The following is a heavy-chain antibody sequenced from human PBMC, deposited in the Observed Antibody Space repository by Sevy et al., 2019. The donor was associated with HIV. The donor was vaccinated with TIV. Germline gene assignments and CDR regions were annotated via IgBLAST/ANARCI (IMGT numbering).Heavy chain of an antibody. J-gene: IGHJ4*02. CDR3: ASGYCSGTTCYMARFDY. CDR1: GYTFTNYY. Sequence: ASVKVSCKASGYTFTNYYMHWVRQAPGQGLEWMGLINPSARSTNYAQQFQGRVTMTSDTSTSTVYMELSSLRSEDTAVYYGASGYCSGTTCYMARFDYWGQGTLVTVSS. D-gene: IGHD2-2*02. V-gene: IGHV1-46*03. CDR2: INPSARST.